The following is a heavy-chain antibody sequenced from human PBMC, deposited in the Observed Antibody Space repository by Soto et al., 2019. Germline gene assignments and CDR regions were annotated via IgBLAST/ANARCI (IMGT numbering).Heavy chain of an antibody. CDR2: ISSNVGRT. CDR3: AKDLHWYGMDV. CDR1: GFTFGNYF. J-gene: IGHJ6*02. Sequence: EVQLLESGGGLVQPGESLRLSCAASGFTFGNYFMNWVRQAPGKGLEWVSDISSNVGRTHYADSVRGRFTISRDNSRNALYLQMSSLRAEDTALYYCAKDLHWYGMDVWGQGTTVTVSS. D-gene: IGHD1-1*01. V-gene: IGHV3-23*01.